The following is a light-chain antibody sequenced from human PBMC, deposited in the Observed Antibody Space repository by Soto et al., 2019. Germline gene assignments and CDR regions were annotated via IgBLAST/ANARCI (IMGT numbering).Light chain of an antibody. Sequence: DIQMTQSPSSVSASVGDRVTITCRASRDISTWLAWYQQKPGKAPKLLIYGASNLQSGVPSRFSGRGSGTDFTLTISSLQHEDFGTYYCQQANSFPFIFAQGTKVDIK. V-gene: IGKV1D-12*01. CDR1: RDISTW. CDR2: GAS. J-gene: IGKJ2*01. CDR3: QQANSFPFI.